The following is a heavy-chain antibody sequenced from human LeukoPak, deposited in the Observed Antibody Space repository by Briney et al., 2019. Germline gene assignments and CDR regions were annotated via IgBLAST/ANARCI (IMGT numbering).Heavy chain of an antibody. CDR3: AKDSYSKGDF. J-gene: IGHJ4*02. CDR1: GFTFSSYG. V-gene: IGHV3-7*01. D-gene: IGHD6-13*01. Sequence: GGSLRLSCAASGFTFSSYGMHWVRQAPGKGLEWVANIKNDGAVKNYVDSVKGRFTISRDNAKNSLYLQMNSLRAEDTAVYYCAKDSYSKGDFWGQGVLVTVSS. CDR2: IKNDGAVK.